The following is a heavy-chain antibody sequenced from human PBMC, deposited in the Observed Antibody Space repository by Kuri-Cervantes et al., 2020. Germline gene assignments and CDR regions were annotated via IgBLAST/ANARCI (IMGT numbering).Heavy chain of an antibody. J-gene: IGHJ4*02. Sequence: GGSLRLSCAASGFTFSDYYMSWVRQAPGKGLEWVAVMSYDGSNKYYADSVKGRFTISRDNSKNTLYLQMNSLRAEDTAVYYCARDYRGSYTGAHYWGQGTLVTVSS. CDR2: MSYDGSNK. CDR1: GFTFSDYY. CDR3: ARDYRGSYTGAHY. D-gene: IGHD1-26*01. V-gene: IGHV3-30-3*01.